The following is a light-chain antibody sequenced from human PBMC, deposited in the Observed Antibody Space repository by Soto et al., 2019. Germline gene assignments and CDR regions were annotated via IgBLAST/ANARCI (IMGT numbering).Light chain of an antibody. J-gene: IGKJ4*01. V-gene: IGKV1-5*03. Sequence: ILMTQSRSSLSSSTGDICTITCLSSQSISSWLAWYQQKPGKAPKLLIYKASTLESGVPSRFSGSGSGTEFTLTISSLQPDDFATYYCQQYNSVSLLTFGGGTKVDIK. CDR3: QQYNSVSLLT. CDR2: KAS. CDR1: QSISSW.